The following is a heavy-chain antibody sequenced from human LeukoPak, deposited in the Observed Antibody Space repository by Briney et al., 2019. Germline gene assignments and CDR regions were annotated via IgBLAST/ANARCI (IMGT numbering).Heavy chain of an antibody. Sequence: GGSLRLSCAASGFTFSSYGMHWVRQAPGKGLEWVAVIWYDGSNKYYADSVKGRFTISRDNSKNTLYLQMNSLRAEDTAVYYCARDGYMVRGGGMDVWGQGTTVTVSS. V-gene: IGHV3-33*01. D-gene: IGHD3-10*01. CDR1: GFTFSSYG. CDR2: IWYDGSNK. J-gene: IGHJ6*02. CDR3: ARDGYMVRGGGMDV.